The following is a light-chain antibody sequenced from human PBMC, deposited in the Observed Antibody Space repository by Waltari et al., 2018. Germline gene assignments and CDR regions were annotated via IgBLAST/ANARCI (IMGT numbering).Light chain of an antibody. CDR2: EAS. V-gene: IGKV3-11*01. CDR1: QSVGTY. J-gene: IGKJ5*01. Sequence: DIVLTQPPATLSLSPGERATLSCRASQSVGTYLPRYQQKPGQAPRLLIYEASNRATGIPARFSGSESGTDFTLTISSLEPEDFAVYYCQQRSNWPPITFGQGTRLELK. CDR3: QQRSNWPPIT.